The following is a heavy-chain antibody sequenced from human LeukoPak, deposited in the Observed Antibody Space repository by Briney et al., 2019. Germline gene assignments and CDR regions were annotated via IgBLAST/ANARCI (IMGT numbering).Heavy chain of an antibody. CDR2: IKQDGSEK. CDR1: GFTFSSYW. Sequence: GGSLRLSCAASGFTFSSYWMGWVRQAPGKGLEWVANIKQDGSEKYYVDSVKGRFTISRDNAQNSLYLQMNSLRAEDTAVYYCARDPPRHYDFWSGYAFFDYWGQGTLVTVSS. V-gene: IGHV3-7*01. J-gene: IGHJ4*02. D-gene: IGHD3-3*01. CDR3: ARDPPRHYDFWSGYAFFDY.